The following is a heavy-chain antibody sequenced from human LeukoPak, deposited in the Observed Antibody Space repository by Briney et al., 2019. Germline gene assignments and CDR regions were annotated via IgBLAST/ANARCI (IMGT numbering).Heavy chain of an antibody. V-gene: IGHV1-46*01. J-gene: IGHJ4*02. D-gene: IGHD3-22*01. CDR2: INPNDGSP. CDR3: ARGTQIDSSVYYAGHFYY. CDR1: GYTFSAYP. Sequence: GSVKASCKASGYTFSAYPMHWVRQAPGQGLEWMGIINPNDGSPNYPQRFQGRVAQTRDRSTSTVYMELSSLRSEDTAVYYYARGTQIDSSVYYAGHFYYCGQGTLVTVSS.